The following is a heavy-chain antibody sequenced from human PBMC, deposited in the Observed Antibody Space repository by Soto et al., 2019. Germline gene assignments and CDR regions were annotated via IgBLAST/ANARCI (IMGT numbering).Heavy chain of an antibody. Sequence: HPGGSLRLSCAASGFTFSNYDMNWFRQAPGKGLEWVSYISSSSSAIYYADSVKGRFTISRDNAKNSLYLQMNSLRAEDTATYYCARESHLTRIDYWGQGTLVTVSS. CDR3: ARESHLTRIDY. J-gene: IGHJ4*02. CDR2: ISSSSSAI. V-gene: IGHV3-48*01. CDR1: GFTFSNYD.